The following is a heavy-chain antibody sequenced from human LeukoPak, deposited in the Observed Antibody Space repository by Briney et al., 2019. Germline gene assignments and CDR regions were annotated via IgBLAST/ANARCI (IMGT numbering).Heavy chain of an antibody. CDR3: ARHSCSSTSCPFDY. CDR1: GGSISSSSYY. J-gene: IGHJ4*02. CDR2: IYYSGST. V-gene: IGHV4-39*01. Sequence: PSETLSLTCTVSGGSISSSSYYWGWIRQPPGKGLEWIGSIYYSGSTYYNPSLKRRVTISVDTSKNQFSLKLSSVTAADTAVYYCARHSCSSTSCPFDYWGQGTLVTVSS. D-gene: IGHD2-2*01.